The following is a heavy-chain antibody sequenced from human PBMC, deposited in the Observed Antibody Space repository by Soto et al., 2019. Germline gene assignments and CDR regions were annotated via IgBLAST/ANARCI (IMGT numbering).Heavy chain of an antibody. CDR1: GYSFTSYW. CDR2: IYPGDSDT. J-gene: IGHJ6*02. CDR3: ARLAVADHYYYYYGMDV. D-gene: IGHD6-19*01. Sequence: HGESLKISCKGSGYSFTSYWIGWVRQMPGKGLEWMGIIYPGDSDTRYSPSFQGQVTISADKSISTAYLQWSSLKASDTAMYYCARLAVADHYYYYYGMDVWGQGTTVTLSS. V-gene: IGHV5-51*01.